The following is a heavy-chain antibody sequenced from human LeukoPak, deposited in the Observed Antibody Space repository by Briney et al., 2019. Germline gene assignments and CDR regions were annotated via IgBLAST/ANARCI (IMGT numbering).Heavy chain of an antibody. CDR1: GFTFDDYG. CDR3: ARVKESGAFDY. CDR2: ISSSSSYI. D-gene: IGHD3-10*01. Sequence: GSLRLSCAASGFTFDDYGMSWVRQAPGKGLEWVSSISSSSSYIYYADSVKGRFTISRDNSKNTLYLQMGSLRTEDMAVYYCARVKESGAFDYWGQGTLVTVSS. V-gene: IGHV3-21*01. J-gene: IGHJ4*02.